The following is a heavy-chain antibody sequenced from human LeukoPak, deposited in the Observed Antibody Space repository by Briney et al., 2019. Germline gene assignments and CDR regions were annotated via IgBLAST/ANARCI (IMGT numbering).Heavy chain of an antibody. Sequence: SETLSLTCTVSGGSISSSSYYWGWIRQPPGKGLEWIGSIYYSGSTYYNPSLKSRVTISVDTSKNQFSLKLSSVTAADTAVYYCARDLVEDRVTDYYDSSGYSADAFDIWGQGTMVTVSS. J-gene: IGHJ3*02. CDR1: GGSISSSSYY. V-gene: IGHV4-39*07. CDR2: IYYSGST. CDR3: ARDLVEDRVTDYYDSSGYSADAFDI. D-gene: IGHD3-22*01.